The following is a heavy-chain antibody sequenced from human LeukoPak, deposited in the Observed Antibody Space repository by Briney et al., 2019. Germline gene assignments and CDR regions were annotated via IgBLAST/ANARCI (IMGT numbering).Heavy chain of an antibody. Sequence: GASVKVSCKASGYTFTGYYMHWVRQAPGQGLEWMGRINPNSGGTNYAQKFQGRVTMTRDTSISTAYMELSRLRSDDTAVYYCARARPLIAAAGTGYWFDPWGQGTLVTVSS. CDR2: INPNSGGT. CDR3: ARARPLIAAAGTGYWFDP. D-gene: IGHD6-13*01. V-gene: IGHV1-2*06. CDR1: GYTFTGYY. J-gene: IGHJ5*02.